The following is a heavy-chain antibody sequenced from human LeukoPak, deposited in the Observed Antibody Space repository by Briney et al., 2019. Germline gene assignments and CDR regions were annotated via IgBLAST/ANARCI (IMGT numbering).Heavy chain of an antibody. Sequence: SETLSFTCTVSGGSISSYYWSWMRQPPGKGLEWIGYIYYSGSANYNPSLKSRVTISVDTSKNQFSLKLSSVTAADTAVYYCARSLSRDAFDIWGQGTMVTVSS. J-gene: IGHJ3*02. V-gene: IGHV4-59*08. D-gene: IGHD2/OR15-2a*01. CDR2: IYYSGSA. CDR1: GGSISSYY. CDR3: ARSLSRDAFDI.